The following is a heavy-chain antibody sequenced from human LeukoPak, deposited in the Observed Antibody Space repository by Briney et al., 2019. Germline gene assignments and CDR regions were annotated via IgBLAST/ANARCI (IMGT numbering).Heavy chain of an antibody. V-gene: IGHV1-18*01. CDR1: GYTFTSYG. CDR2: ISAYTGNT. CDR3: AREKRGPQNAFDI. Sequence: ASVKVSCKASGYTFTSYGISWVRQAPGQGLEWMGWISAYTGNTNYAQKLQGRVTMTTDTSTSTAYMELSSLRSEDTAVYYCAREKRGPQNAFDIWGQGTMVTVSS. J-gene: IGHJ3*02.